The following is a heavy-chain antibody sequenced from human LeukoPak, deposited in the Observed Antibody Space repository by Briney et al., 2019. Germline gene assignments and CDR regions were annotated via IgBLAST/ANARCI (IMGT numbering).Heavy chain of an antibody. D-gene: IGHD6-13*01. CDR2: IYYSGST. V-gene: IGHV4-31*03. Sequence: TLSLTCTVSGDSISSGDYYWTWIRQHPGKGLEWIGCIYYSGSTYYNLSLKSRVIISADTSKNHFSLKLSSVTAADTAVYYCARVREATIAPFFDYWGQGILVTVSS. J-gene: IGHJ4*02. CDR3: ARVREATIAPFFDY. CDR1: GDSISSGDYY.